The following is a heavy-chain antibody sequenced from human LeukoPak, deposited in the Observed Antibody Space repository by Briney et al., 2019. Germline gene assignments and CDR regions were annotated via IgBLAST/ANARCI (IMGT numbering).Heavy chain of an antibody. D-gene: IGHD3-22*01. CDR3: ARVGYYDSSGYVNWFDP. CDR2: IYCSGST. Sequence: SETLSLTCAVYGGSFSGYYRSWIRQPPGKGLEWIGYIYCSGSTNYNPSLKSRVTISVDTSKNQFSLKLSSVTAADTAVYYCARVGYYDSSGYVNWFDPWGQGTLVTVSS. V-gene: IGHV4-59*01. CDR1: GGSFSGYY. J-gene: IGHJ5*02.